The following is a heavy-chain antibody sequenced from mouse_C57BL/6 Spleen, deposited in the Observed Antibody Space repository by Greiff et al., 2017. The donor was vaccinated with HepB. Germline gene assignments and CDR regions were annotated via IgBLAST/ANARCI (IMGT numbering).Heavy chain of an antibody. CDR1: GFNIKDDY. D-gene: IGHD1-1*01. CDR2: IDPENGDT. V-gene: IGHV14-4*01. CDR3: TITTVVAPGYFDD. Sequence: EVKLQESGAELVRPGASVKLSCTASGFNIKDDYMHWVKQRPEQGLEWIGWIDPENGDTEYASKFQGKATITADTSSNTAYLQLSSLTSEDTAVYYCTITTVVAPGYFDDWGQGTTLTVSS. J-gene: IGHJ2*01.